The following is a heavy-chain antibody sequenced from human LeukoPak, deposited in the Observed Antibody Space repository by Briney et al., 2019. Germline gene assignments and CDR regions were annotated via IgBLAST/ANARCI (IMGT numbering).Heavy chain of an antibody. CDR1: GFTLSSYW. CDR3: AKDMRPMGYDIYEDGMDV. V-gene: IGHV3-74*01. Sequence: PGGSLRLSCAASGFTLSSYWMHWVRQVPGKGLVWVSRIDTDASKTNYADSVKGRFTISRDNSKNTLFLQMNSLRAEDTAVYYCAKDMRPMGYDIYEDGMDVWGQGTTVTVSS. J-gene: IGHJ6*02. D-gene: IGHD5/OR15-5a*01. CDR2: IDTDASKT.